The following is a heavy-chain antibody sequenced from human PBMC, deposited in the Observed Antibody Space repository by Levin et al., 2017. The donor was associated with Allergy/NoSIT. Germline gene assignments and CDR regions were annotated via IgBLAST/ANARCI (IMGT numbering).Heavy chain of an antibody. V-gene: IGHV4-59*08. D-gene: IGHD2-15*01. J-gene: IGHJ4*02. CDR2: IYYSGST. CDR3: ARHAVGRLDY. CDR1: GGSISSYY. Sequence: PSETLSLTCTVSGGSISSYYWSWIRQPPGKGLEWIGYIYYSGSTNYNPSLKSRVTISVDTSKNQFSLKLSSVTAADTAVYYCARHAVGRLDYWGQGTLVTVSS.